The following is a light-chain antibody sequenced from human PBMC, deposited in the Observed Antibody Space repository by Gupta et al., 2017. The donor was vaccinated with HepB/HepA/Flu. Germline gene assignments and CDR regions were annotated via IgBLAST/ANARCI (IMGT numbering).Light chain of an antibody. J-gene: IGKJ1*01. CDR2: GAS. Sequence: EIVMTQSPDSLAWSLGARATITCKSSQSILYPSTNKYYLAWYQQKPRQPPKLLLYGASTRESGVPDRFSGSVSGTDFTLTISNLQTEDVAVYYCQQYYNAPPWTFGQGTKVEIK. CDR3: QQYYNAPPWT. V-gene: IGKV4-1*01. CDR1: QSILYPSTNKYY.